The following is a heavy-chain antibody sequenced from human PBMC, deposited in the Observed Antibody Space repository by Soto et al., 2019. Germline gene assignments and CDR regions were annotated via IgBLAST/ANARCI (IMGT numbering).Heavy chain of an antibody. CDR2: INHSGST. CDR1: GGSISSGGYY. V-gene: IGHV4-39*07. J-gene: IGHJ4*02. D-gene: IGHD2-8*02. CDR3: ARDKITGLFDY. Sequence: SETLSLTCTVSGGSISSGGYYWSWIRQPPGKGLEWIGEINHSGSTNYNPSLKSRFTISVDTSKNQFSLKLTSVTAADTAVYYCARDKITGLFDYWGQGTLVTVSS.